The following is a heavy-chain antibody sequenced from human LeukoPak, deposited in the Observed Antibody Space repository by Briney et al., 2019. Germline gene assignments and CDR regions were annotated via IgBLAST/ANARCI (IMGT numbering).Heavy chain of an antibody. V-gene: IGHV2-5*01. CDR3: AHSSVGAHYFDY. Sequence: SSPTLVNPTQTLTLTCTFSGFSLSTSGVGVGWIRQPPISVLEGLATIYCNDDKRYSPPLNSRLTITKDTSKNQVVLKMTNMDPVDTATYYCAHSSVGAHYFDYWGQGTLVTVS. CDR1: GFSLSTSGVG. D-gene: IGHD1-26*01. CDR2: IYCNDDK. J-gene: IGHJ4*02.